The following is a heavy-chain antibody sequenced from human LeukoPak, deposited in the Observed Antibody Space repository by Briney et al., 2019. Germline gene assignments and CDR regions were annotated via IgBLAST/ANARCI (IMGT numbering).Heavy chain of an antibody. D-gene: IGHD6-13*01. Sequence: GGSLRLSCAASGFTFSSYDMHWVRQVPGKGLEWVSAIGTAGNTYYPGSVKGRFTISRENAKNSLHLQMNSLRAGDTAVYYCARAGGSSGWYSFGYWGQGTLVSVSP. V-gene: IGHV3-13*04. CDR3: ARAGGSSGWYSFGY. J-gene: IGHJ4*02. CDR1: GFTFSSYD. CDR2: IGTAGNT.